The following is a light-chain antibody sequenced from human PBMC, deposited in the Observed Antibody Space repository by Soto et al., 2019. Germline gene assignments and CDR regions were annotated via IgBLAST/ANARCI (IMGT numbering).Light chain of an antibody. Sequence: EIVMTQSPATLSVSPVERATLSCRASQNILSNLAWYQQKPGQAPRLLIYGASTRATGIPARFSGSGSGTEFTLTISSLQSEDFEIYYCQQYNNWPITFGQGTRLEI. CDR3: QQYNNWPIT. J-gene: IGKJ5*01. V-gene: IGKV3-15*01. CDR2: GAS. CDR1: QNILSN.